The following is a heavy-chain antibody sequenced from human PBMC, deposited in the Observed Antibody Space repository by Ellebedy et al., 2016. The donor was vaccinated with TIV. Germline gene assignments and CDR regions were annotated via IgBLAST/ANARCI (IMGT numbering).Heavy chain of an antibody. CDR1: GGSFSGYY. V-gene: IGHV4-34*01. J-gene: IGHJ4*02. D-gene: IGHD6-13*01. CDR3: ASLIAAAGTHGGDY. CDR2: INHSGST. Sequence: SETLSLXXAVYGGSFSGYYWSWIRQPPGKGLEWIGEINHSGSTNYNPSLKSRVTISVDTSKNQFSLKLSSVTAADTAVYYCASLIAAAGTHGGDYWGQGTLVTVSS.